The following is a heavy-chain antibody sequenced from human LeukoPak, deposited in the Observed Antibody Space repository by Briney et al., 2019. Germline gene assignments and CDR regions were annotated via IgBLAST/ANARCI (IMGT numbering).Heavy chain of an antibody. D-gene: IGHD6-13*01. CDR2: IIPIFGTA. Sequence: ASVKVSCKASGGTFSSYAISWVRQAPGQGLEWMGGIIPIFGTANYAQKFQGRVTITADESTSTAYMELSSLRSEDTAVYYCARRIAEAGTACFDPWGQGTLVTVSS. V-gene: IGHV1-69*13. CDR1: GGTFSSYA. CDR3: ARRIAEAGTACFDP. J-gene: IGHJ5*02.